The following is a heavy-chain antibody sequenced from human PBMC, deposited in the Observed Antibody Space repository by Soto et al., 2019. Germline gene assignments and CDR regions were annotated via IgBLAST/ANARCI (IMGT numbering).Heavy chain of an antibody. J-gene: IGHJ6*02. D-gene: IGHD3-9*01. CDR2: IYSGGST. CDR1: GFTFSSYG. Sequence: PGGSPRLSCAASGFTFSSYGMHWVRQAPGKGLEWVAVIYSGGSTYYADSVKGRFTISRHNSKNTLYLQMNSLRAEDTAVYYCATGFYDILTGSDVWGQGTTVTVSS. V-gene: IGHV3-NL1*01. CDR3: ATGFYDILTGSDV.